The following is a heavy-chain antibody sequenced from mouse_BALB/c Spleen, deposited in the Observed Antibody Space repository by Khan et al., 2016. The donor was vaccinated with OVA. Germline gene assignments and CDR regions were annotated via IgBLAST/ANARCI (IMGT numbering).Heavy chain of an antibody. CDR1: GYSFTGYY. D-gene: IGHD1-1*01. CDR2: VNPNNGGT. Sequence: VQLKESGPDPVKPGASVKISCKASGYSFTGYYIHWVKQSHGKSLEWIGRVNPNNGGTSYNQKFKGKAILTVDKSSNTAYMELRSLTSEDSAVYSCAIYHGYFDVWGAGTTVTVSS. V-gene: IGHV1-26*01. J-gene: IGHJ1*01. CDR3: AIYHGYFDV.